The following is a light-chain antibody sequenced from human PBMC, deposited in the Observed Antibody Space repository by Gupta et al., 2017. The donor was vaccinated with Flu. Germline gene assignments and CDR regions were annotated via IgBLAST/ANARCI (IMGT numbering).Light chain of an antibody. CDR2: GAS. J-gene: IGKJ1*01. CDR1: QSVSSN. V-gene: IGKV3-15*01. CDR3: QQYNNWPPK. Sequence: EIVMTQSPATLSVSPGERATLSCRASQSVSSNLAWYQQKPGQAPRLLIYGASTRATGIPARFSGSGSGTEFTLTISSLQSEDFAFYYCQQYNNWPPKFGQGTKVEIK.